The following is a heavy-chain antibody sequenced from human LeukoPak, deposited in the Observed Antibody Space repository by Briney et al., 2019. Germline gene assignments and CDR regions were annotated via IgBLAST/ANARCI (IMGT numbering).Heavy chain of an antibody. CDR3: AKQKGYCSGGSCYYSDY. V-gene: IGHV3-23*01. CDR1: GFTFSSYA. J-gene: IGHJ4*02. CDR2: LSGSGAST. D-gene: IGHD2-15*01. Sequence: GGSLRLSCAASGFTFSSYAVSWVRQAPGKGLEWVSTLSGSGASTSYADSVKGRFTISRDNSKNTLYLQMNSLRAEDTARYYCAKQKGYCSGGSCYYSDYWGQGTLVTVSS.